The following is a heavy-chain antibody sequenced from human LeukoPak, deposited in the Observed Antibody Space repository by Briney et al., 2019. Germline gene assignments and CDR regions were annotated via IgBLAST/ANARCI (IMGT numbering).Heavy chain of an antibody. D-gene: IGHD5-18*01. J-gene: IGHJ4*02. Sequence: ASVKVSCKASGGTFSSYAISWVRQAPGQGLEWMGRIIPILGIANYAQKFQGRVTITADKSTSTAYMELSSLRSEDTAVYYCARDRDPDTAMVPSDYWGQGTLVTVSS. V-gene: IGHV1-69*04. CDR2: IIPILGIA. CDR3: ARDRDPDTAMVPSDY. CDR1: GGTFSSYA.